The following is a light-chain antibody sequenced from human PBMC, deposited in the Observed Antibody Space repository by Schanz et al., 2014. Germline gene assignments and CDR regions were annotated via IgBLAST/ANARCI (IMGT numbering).Light chain of an antibody. Sequence: QSALAQPASVSGSPGQSITISCTGTTRDVANHNIVSWYQQHPGKAPKLMIYDDIKRPSGVSIRFSGSTSGNTASLTISGLQAEDEADYYCCSYAGSYTGVFGGGTKLTVL. V-gene: IGLV2-14*02. CDR1: TRDVANHNI. CDR2: DDI. J-gene: IGLJ3*02. CDR3: CSYAGSYTGV.